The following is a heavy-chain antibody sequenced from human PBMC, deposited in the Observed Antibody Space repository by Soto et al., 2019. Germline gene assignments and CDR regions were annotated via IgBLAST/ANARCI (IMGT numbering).Heavy chain of an antibody. CDR1: GFTFNNYW. V-gene: IGHV3-7*04. J-gene: IGHJ4*02. CDR3: VRVILVSTRNDPDY. D-gene: IGHD3-9*01. CDR2: IKQDGSER. Sequence: DVQLVESGGGLVQPGGSLRLSCVASGFTFNNYWMRWVRQAPGKGLEWVANIKQDGSERNYVDSVKGRFTISRDNAKNSLYLQMNGVRAEDTAVYYCVRVILVSTRNDPDYWGQGSLVTVSS.